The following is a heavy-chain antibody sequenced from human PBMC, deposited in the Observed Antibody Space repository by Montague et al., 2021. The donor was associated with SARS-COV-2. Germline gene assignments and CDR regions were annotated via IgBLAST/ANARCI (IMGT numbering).Heavy chain of an antibody. CDR3: ARNMAY. D-gene: IGHD2/OR15-2a*01. V-gene: IGHV4-4*09. J-gene: IGHJ4*02. Sequence: SETLSLTCTVSSGSLSHYYWSWIRQSPDKGLEWIGYMYETGNMIYNPSLRSRVSISADTSKSQFSLRLTSVTAADSARYYCARNMAYWGQGVLVTV. CDR1: SGSLSHYY. CDR2: MYETGNM.